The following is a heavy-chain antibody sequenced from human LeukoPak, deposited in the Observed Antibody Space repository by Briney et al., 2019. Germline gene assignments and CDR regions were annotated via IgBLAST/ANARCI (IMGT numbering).Heavy chain of an antibody. CDR3: AKLKSPRDLDDAFDI. V-gene: IGHV3-23*01. Sequence: GGSLRLSCVASGFTFSTFAMNWVRQAPGKGLEWVSTISETGRSTYYADSVKGQFTISRDNSKNTLYLQMNSLRAEDTAVYYCAKLKSPRDLDDAFDIWGQGTMVTVSS. D-gene: IGHD5-24*01. J-gene: IGHJ3*02. CDR1: GFTFSTFA. CDR2: ISETGRST.